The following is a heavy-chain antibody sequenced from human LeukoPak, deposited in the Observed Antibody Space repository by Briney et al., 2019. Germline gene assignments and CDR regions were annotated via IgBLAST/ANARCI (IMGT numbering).Heavy chain of an antibody. Sequence: GAPVKVSCKTSGYTFTNFGLSWLRQAPGQGLEWIGWISSYNTNRKYAHKFQGRVTMTTDTSTNTGYMELRSLKSDDTAVYYCAREPQQMVRSDNWFDSWGQGTLVSVSS. CDR2: ISSYNTNR. J-gene: IGHJ5*01. V-gene: IGHV1-18*01. CDR1: GYTFTNFG. CDR3: AREPQQMVRSDNWFDS. D-gene: IGHD6-13*01.